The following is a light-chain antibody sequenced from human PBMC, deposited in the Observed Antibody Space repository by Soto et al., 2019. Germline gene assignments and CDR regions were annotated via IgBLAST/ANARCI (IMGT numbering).Light chain of an antibody. CDR1: QSVSSN. Sequence: IGRIQTPRTLSVSGREVDIVACRASQSVSSNLAWYQQKPGQAPRLLIYGASTRATGIPARFSGSGSGTEFTLTISSLQSEDFAVYYCQQYNNWPPGTFGQGTKVDIK. V-gene: IGKV3-15*01. CDR2: GAS. J-gene: IGKJ1*01. CDR3: QQYNNWPPGT.